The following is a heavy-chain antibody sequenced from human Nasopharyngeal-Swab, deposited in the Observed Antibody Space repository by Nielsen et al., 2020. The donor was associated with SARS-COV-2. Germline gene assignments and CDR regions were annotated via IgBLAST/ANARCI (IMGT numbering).Heavy chain of an antibody. CDR1: GFTFSCDA. J-gene: IGHJ6*02. CDR3: AKGMGGVIAVAGVISGMDV. V-gene: IGHV3-23*01. CDR2: ISGSGGST. D-gene: IGHD6-19*01. Sequence: GESLMISCAASGFTFSCDAMSWVRQAPGKGLEWVSAISGSGGSTYSPDSVKGRFTISRDNSKNTLYLQMNSLRAEDTAVYYCAKGMGGVIAVAGVISGMDVWGQGTTVTVPS.